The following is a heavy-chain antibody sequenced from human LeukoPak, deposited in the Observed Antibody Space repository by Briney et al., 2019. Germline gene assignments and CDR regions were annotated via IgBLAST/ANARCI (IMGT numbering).Heavy chain of an antibody. V-gene: IGHV1-46*01. CDR3: ARDKGGSGWRYYYYYMDV. D-gene: IGHD6-19*01. CDR2: INPSGGST. Sequence: ASVKVSCKASGYTFGTHWMHWVRQAPGQGLEWMAIINPSGGSTSYAQKFQGRVTMTRDTSTSTVYMELSSLRSEDTAVYYCARDKGGSGWRYYYYYMDVWGKGTTVTISS. CDR1: GYTFGTHW. J-gene: IGHJ6*03.